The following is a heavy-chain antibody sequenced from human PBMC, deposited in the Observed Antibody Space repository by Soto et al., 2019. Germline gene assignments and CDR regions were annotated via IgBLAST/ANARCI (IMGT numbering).Heavy chain of an antibody. D-gene: IGHD6-13*01. CDR1: GYSFTNYW. V-gene: IGHV5-51*01. Sequence: PGESLKISCKGSGYSFTNYWIGWVRQKPGKGLEWMGTIFPGDSDTRYSPSFQGQVTISADRSISTAYLQWSSLKASDTAMYYCARTAAAGKYYYGTDVWGQGTTVTVSS. CDR3: ARTAAAGKYYYGTDV. J-gene: IGHJ6*02. CDR2: IFPGDSDT.